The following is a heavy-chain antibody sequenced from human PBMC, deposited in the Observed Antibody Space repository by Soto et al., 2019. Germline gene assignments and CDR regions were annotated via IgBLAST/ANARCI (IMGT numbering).Heavy chain of an antibody. CDR2: IIPIFGTA. CDR1: GGTFSSYA. D-gene: IGHD3-10*01. CDR3: AVGRARLWFGESSYFDY. V-gene: IGHV1-69*13. J-gene: IGHJ4*02. Sequence: GASVKVSCKASGGTFSSYAISWVRQAPGQGLEWMGGIIPIFGTANYAQKFQGRVTITADESTSTAYMELSSLRSEDTAVYYCAVGRARLWFGESSYFDYWGQGTLVTVS.